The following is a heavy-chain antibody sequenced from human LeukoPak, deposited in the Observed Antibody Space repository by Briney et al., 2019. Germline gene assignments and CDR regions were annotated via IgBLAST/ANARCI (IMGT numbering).Heavy chain of an antibody. J-gene: IGHJ4*02. CDR2: ISYAGSNK. V-gene: IGHV3-30-3*01. CDR1: GFTFSSYA. Sequence: GGSLRLSCAASGFTFSSYAMHWVRQAPGKGLEWVAVISYAGSNKYYADSVKGRFTISRDNSKNTLYLQMNSLRAEDTAVYYCARDRYSLDYWGQGTLVTVSS. D-gene: IGHD5-18*01. CDR3: ARDRYSLDY.